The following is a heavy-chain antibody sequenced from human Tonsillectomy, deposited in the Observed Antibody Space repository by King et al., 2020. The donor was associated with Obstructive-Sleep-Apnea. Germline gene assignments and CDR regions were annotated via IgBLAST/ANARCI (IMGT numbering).Heavy chain of an antibody. CDR1: GYSFTGYW. CDR2: IYPGDSDT. J-gene: IGHJ4*02. D-gene: IGHD2-21*02. V-gene: IGHV5-51*01. CDR3: ARPATYSGGDCYYDY. Sequence: VQLVESGAEVKKPGESLKISCKGSGYSFTGYWIGWVRQMPGKGLEWMGIIYPGDSDTRYSPSFQGQVTISVEKSISTAYLQWSSLKASDTAMYYCARPATYSGGDCYYDYWGQGTLVTVSS.